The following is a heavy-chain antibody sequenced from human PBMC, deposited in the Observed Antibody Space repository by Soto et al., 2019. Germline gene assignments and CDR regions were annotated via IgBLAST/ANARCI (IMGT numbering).Heavy chain of an antibody. J-gene: IGHJ5*02. D-gene: IGHD3-22*01. CDR1: AGIFKGHG. CDR2: I. CDR3: AREASSGYYVTP. V-gene: IGHV1-46*02. Sequence: GGSLRLSCAAAAGIFKGHGMHWVRQAPGKGLEWVAIIRYAQKFQGRVTMTRDTSTSTVYMELSSLRSEDTAVYYCAREASSGYYVTPWGQGTLVTVSS.